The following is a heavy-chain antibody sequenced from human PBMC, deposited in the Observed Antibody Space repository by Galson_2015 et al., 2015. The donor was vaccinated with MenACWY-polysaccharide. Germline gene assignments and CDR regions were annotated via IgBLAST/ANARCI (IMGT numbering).Heavy chain of an antibody. CDR3: VRAECSGNTCFFAS. Sequence: SVKVSCKASGGDFNTHGLSWLRQAPGQGFEFVGRIIPIMDSPNYAQRFQGRLTITADGSTRTAYMELRSLRFEDTAMYYCVRAECSGNTCFFASWGQGTLLTVSS. J-gene: IGHJ5*01. V-gene: IGHV1-69*11. D-gene: IGHD6-19*01. CDR2: IIPIMDSP. CDR1: GGDFNTHG.